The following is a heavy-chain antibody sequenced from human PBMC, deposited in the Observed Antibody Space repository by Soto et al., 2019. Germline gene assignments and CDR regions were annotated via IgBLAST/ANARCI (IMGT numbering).Heavy chain of an antibody. CDR1: GFTFSSYA. J-gene: IGHJ6*03. V-gene: IGHV3-23*01. CDR3: AKQGYGDDYYYYYYMDV. D-gene: IGHD4-17*01. CDR2: ISGSGGST. Sequence: GGSLRLSCAASGFTFSSYAMSWVRQAPGKGLEWVSAISGSGGSTYYAGSVKGRFTIARDNSKNTLYLQMNSLRAEDTAVYYCAKQGYGDDYYYYYYMDVWGKGTTVTVSS.